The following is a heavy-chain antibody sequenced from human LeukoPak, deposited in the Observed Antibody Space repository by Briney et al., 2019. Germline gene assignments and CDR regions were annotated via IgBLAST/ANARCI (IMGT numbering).Heavy chain of an antibody. D-gene: IGHD3-22*01. Sequence: PGGSLRLSCAASGFTFSIYSMNWVRQAPGKGLEWVSYISSSSSTILYADSVKGRFTISIDNAKNSLYLQMNSLRAEDTAVYYCARDRISYDSSGYYYYMDVWGKGTTVTVSS. V-gene: IGHV3-48*01. CDR3: ARDRISYDSSGYYYYMDV. J-gene: IGHJ6*03. CDR2: ISSSSSTI. CDR1: GFTFSIYS.